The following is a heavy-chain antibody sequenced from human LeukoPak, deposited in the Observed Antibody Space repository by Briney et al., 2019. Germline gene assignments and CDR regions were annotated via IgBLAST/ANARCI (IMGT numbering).Heavy chain of an antibody. CDR3: ARDRSHYCSGGSCYLDY. D-gene: IGHD2-15*01. V-gene: IGHV4-39*07. CDR2: IYYSGST. CDR1: GGSISSSSYY. Sequence: SETLSLTCTVSGGSISSSSYYWGWIRQPPGKGLEWIGSIYYSGSTYYKPSLKSRVTISVDTSKNQFSLKLSSVTAADTAVYYCARDRSHYCSGGSCYLDYWGQGTLVTVSS. J-gene: IGHJ4*02.